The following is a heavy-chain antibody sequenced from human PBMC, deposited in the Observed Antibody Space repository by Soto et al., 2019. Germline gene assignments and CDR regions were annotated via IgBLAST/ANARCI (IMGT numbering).Heavy chain of an antibody. CDR1: GFTFSSHW. J-gene: IGHJ4*02. Sequence: GGSLRLSCAASGFTFSSHWMSWVRQAPGKGLEWVANIKQDGSEKYYVDSVKGRFTITRDNAKNSLYLQINSLRVEDTAVYYCTRGAGIGDYWGQGTLVTVSS. V-gene: IGHV3-7*04. CDR2: IKQDGSEK. D-gene: IGHD3-10*01. CDR3: TRGAGIGDY.